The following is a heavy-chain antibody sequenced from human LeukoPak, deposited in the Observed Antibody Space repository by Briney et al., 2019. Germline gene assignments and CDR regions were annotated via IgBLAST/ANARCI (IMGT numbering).Heavy chain of an antibody. CDR1: GFTFSSYW. CDR3: AKVRGYSYGSFFDY. V-gene: IGHV3-23*01. CDR2: ISGSGGST. J-gene: IGHJ4*02. Sequence: GGSLRLSCAASGFTFSSYWMHWVRQAPGKGLEWVSAISGSGGSTYYADSVKGRFTISRDNSKNTLYLQMNSLRAEDTAVYYCAKVRGYSYGSFFDYWGQGTLVTVSS. D-gene: IGHD5-18*01.